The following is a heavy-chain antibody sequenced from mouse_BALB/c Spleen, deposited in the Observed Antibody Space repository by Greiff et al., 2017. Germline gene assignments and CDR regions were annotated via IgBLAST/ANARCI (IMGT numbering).Heavy chain of an antibody. CDR2: ISYSGST. V-gene: IGHV3-2*02. J-gene: IGHJ2*01. D-gene: IGHD2-4*01. CDR3: AREGLRLYFDY. Sequence: EVHLVESGPGLVKPSQSLSLTCTVTGYSITSDYAWNWIRQFPGNKLEWMGYISYSGSTSYNPSLKSRISITRDTSKNQFFLQLNSVTTEDTATYYCAREGLRLYFDYWGQGTTLTVSS. CDR1: GYSITSDYA.